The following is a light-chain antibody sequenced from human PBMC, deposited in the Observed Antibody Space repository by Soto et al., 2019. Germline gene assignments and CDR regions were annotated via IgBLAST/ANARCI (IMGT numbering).Light chain of an antibody. Sequence: QSVLTQPPSVSGAPGQRVTISCTGSSSNIGGGYDVHRYQQLPGAAPKLLIYGNSNRPSGVPDRFSGSKSGTSASLAITGLHAADEADYYCQSYDSSLSGPSYVFGTGTKLTVL. CDR3: QSYDSSLSGPSYV. CDR1: SSNIGGGYD. J-gene: IGLJ1*01. V-gene: IGLV1-40*01. CDR2: GNS.